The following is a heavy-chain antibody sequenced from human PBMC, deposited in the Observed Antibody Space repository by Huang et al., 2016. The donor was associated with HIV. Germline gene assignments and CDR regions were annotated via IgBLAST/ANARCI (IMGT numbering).Heavy chain of an antibody. V-gene: IGHV3-73*01. Sequence: EVQLVESGGGSVQPGGFLIVSCAAAGCNFNTMHGVRQASGKGREWVVRIRNKSNKYATAYAASVRGRFTISRYDSSSTAYLQMTSLRIEDTALYYCIILDGDYWGLGILVTVSS. J-gene: IGHJ4*02. CDR2: IRNKSNKYAT. CDR1: GCNFNT. CDR3: IILDGDY. D-gene: IGHD3-3*02.